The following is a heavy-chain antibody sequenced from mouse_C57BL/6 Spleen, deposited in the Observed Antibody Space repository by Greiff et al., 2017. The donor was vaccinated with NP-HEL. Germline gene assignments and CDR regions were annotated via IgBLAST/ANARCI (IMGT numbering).Heavy chain of an antibody. V-gene: IGHV1-50*01. D-gene: IGHD4-1*01. CDR1: GYTFTSYW. CDR2: IDPSDSYT. CDR3: ALTGPFAY. Sequence: QVQLQQSGAELVKPGASVKLSCKASGYTFTSYWMQWVKQRPGQGLEWIGEIDPSDSYTNYNQKFKGKATLTVDTSSSTAYMQLSSLTSEDSAVYYCALTGPFAYWGQGTLVTVSA. J-gene: IGHJ3*01.